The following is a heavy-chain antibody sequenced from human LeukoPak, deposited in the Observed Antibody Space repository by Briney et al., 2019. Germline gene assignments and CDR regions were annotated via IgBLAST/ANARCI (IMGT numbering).Heavy chain of an antibody. Sequence: GGSLRLSCAASGFTFSSYWMHWVRQAPGKGLVWVSRINIDGSSTTYADSVKGRFTISRDNSKNTLYLQMNSLRAEDTAVYYCAKRAYGSGTEYYYNYYMDVWGKGTTVTVS. CDR2: INIDGSST. V-gene: IGHV3-74*01. CDR3: AKRAYGSGTEYYYNYYMDV. J-gene: IGHJ6*03. D-gene: IGHD3-10*01. CDR1: GFTFSSYW.